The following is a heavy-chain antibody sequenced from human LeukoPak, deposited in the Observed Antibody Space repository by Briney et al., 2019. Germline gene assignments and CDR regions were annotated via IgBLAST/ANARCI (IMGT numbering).Heavy chain of an antibody. CDR1: GGTFSSYA. Sequence: ASVKVSCKASGGTFSSYAISWVRQAPGQGLEWMGWINPNSGGTNYAQKFQGRVTMTRDTSISTAYMELSRLRSDDTAVYYCARESVEYYYDSSGSPLEYWGQGTLVTVSS. CDR2: INPNSGGT. D-gene: IGHD3-22*01. CDR3: ARESVEYYYDSSGSPLEY. V-gene: IGHV1-2*02. J-gene: IGHJ4*02.